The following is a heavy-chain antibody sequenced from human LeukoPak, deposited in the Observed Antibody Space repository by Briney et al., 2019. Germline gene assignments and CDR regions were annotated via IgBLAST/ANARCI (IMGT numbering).Heavy chain of an antibody. CDR3: ARAPSGNVNIVVVPATWPRTWWFDP. CDR2: INPNSGDT. CDR1: GYTFSGYY. V-gene: IGHV1-2*02. J-gene: IGHJ5*02. Sequence: ASVKVSCKASGYTFSGYYIHWVRQAPGQGLEWMGWINPNSGDTKNAQKFLGRVTMTRDTSISTAYMELSRLRSDGTAVYYCARAPSGNVNIVVVPATWPRTWWFDPWGQGTLVTVSS. D-gene: IGHD2-2*01.